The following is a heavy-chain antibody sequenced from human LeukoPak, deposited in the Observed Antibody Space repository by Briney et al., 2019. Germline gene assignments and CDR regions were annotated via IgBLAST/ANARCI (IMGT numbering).Heavy chain of an antibody. J-gene: IGHJ6*02. D-gene: IGHD3-10*01. V-gene: IGHV3-33*01. CDR2: IWYDGSNK. CDR3: AREGLWYHGSGYYYYGMDV. Sequence: GGSLRLSCAASGFTFSSYGMHWVRQAPGKGLEWVAVIWYDGSNKYYADSVKGRFTISRDNSKNTLYLQMNSLRAEDTAVYYCAREGLWYHGSGYYYYGMDVWGQGTTVTVSS. CDR1: GFTFSSYG.